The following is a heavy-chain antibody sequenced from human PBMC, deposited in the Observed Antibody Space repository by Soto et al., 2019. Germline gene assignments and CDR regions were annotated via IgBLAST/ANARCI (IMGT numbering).Heavy chain of an antibody. D-gene: IGHD5-18*01. CDR3: ARSGTAMVLVDY. J-gene: IGHJ4*02. CDR1: GGSISSYF. V-gene: IGHV4-59*01. Sequence: SETLSLTCTVSGGSISSYFWSWIRQPPGKGLEWIGYIYYSGSTNYNPSLKSRVTISVDTSKNQFSLKLSSVTAVDTAVYYCARSGTAMVLVDYWGQGTLVTVSS. CDR2: IYYSGST.